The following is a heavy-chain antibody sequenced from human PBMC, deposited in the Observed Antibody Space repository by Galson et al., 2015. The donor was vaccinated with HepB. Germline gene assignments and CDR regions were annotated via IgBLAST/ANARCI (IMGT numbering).Heavy chain of an antibody. V-gene: IGHV3-48*04. D-gene: IGHD1-26*01. J-gene: IGHJ4*02. Sequence: SLRLSCAASGFTFSTYSMNWVRQAPGKGLEWVSYISSSSSAIYYADSVKGRFTISRDNAENSLFLQMNSLRAEDTAVYYCARDSGSGRLPIDHWGQGTLVTVSS. CDR1: GFTFSTYS. CDR2: ISSSSSAI. CDR3: ARDSGSGRLPIDH.